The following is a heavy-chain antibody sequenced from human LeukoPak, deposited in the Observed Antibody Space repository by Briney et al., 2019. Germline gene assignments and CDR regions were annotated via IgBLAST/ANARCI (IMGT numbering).Heavy chain of an antibody. D-gene: IGHD3-3*01. CDR3: AKVDYDFWSGDYPGNYYGMDV. V-gene: IGHV3-23*01. CDR1: GFTFSSYA. Sequence: GGSLRLSCAASGFTFSSYAMSWVRQAPGKGLEWVSAISGSGGSTYYADSVKGRFTISRDNSKNTLYLQMNSLRAEDTAVYYCAKVDYDFWSGDYPGNYYGMDVWGQGTTVTVSS. CDR2: ISGSGGST. J-gene: IGHJ6*02.